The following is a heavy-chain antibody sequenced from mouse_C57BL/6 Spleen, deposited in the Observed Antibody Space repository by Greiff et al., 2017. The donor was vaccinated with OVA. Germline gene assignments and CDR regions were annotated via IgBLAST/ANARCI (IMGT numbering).Heavy chain of an antibody. J-gene: IGHJ2*01. Sequence: VQLQQSGPELVKPGASVKIPCKASGYTFTDYNMDWVKQSHGKSLEWIGDINPNNGGTIYNQKFKGKATLTVDKSSSTAYMELRSLTSEDTAVYYCARRESDYDGIDYWGQGTTLTVSS. CDR3: ARRESDYDGIDY. CDR2: INPNNGGT. CDR1: GYTFTDYN. V-gene: IGHV1-18*01. D-gene: IGHD2-4*01.